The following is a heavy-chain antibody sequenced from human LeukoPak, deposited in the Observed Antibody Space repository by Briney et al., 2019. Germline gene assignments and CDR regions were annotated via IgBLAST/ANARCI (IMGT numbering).Heavy chain of an antibody. CDR1: GGSISSSSYY. CDR3: ARHTPYWFDP. J-gene: IGHJ5*02. V-gene: IGHV4-39*01. CDR2: IYYSGST. D-gene: IGHD2-15*01. Sequence: KPSETLSLTCTVSGGSISSSSYYWAWIRQPPGKGLEWIGSIYYSGSTYYNPSLKSRVTISVDTSKNQFSLKLSSVTAADTAVYYCARHTPYWFDPWGQGNLVTVSS.